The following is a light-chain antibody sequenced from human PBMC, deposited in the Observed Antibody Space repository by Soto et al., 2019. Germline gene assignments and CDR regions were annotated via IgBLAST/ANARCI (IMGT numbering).Light chain of an antibody. CDR1: QSVSSNN. J-gene: IGKJ5*01. CDR3: QQYDNSIT. V-gene: IGKV3-20*01. Sequence: EIVLTQSPGTLSLSPGETATLSCRASQSVSSNNLAWYHQKPGQTARLLIYGASSRATGIPDRFSGSGSGTDFTLTISRLEPEHFAVYYCQQYDNSITFGQGTRLEIE. CDR2: GAS.